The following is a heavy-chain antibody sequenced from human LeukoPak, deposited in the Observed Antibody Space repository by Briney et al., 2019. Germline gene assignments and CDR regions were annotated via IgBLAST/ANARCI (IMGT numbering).Heavy chain of an antibody. D-gene: IGHD1-26*01. Sequence: PGGSLRLSCAASGFTFTTYWMTWVRQAPGKGLEWVGFFRSKAYGGTTEYAASVKGRFTISRDDSKSIAYLQMNSLKTEDTAVYYCTRGLWESNWGQGTLVTVSS. CDR3: TRGLWESN. J-gene: IGHJ4*02. CDR2: FRSKAYGGTT. V-gene: IGHV3-49*04. CDR1: GFTFTTYW.